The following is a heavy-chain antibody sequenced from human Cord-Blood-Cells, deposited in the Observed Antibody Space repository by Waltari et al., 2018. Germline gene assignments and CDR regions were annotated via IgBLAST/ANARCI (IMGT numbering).Heavy chain of an antibody. J-gene: IGHJ3*02. CDR1: GGSISSHY. CDR3: ARDRGTGRAFDI. D-gene: IGHD3-10*01. CDR2: IYYSGDT. V-gene: IGHV4-59*11. Sequence: QVQLQESGPGLVKPSETLSLTCTVSGGSISSHYWSWIRQPPGKGLEWIGYIYYSGDTNYNPSRKSRVTISVDTSKNQFSLKLSSVTAADTAVYYCARDRGTGRAFDIWGQGTMVTVSS.